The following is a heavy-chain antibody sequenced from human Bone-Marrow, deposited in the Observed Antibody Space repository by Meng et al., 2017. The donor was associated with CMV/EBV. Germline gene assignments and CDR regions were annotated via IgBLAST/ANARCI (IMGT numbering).Heavy chain of an antibody. CDR3: ARDNYYDSSHADY. V-gene: IGHV1-46*01. CDR1: GYTFTSYY. Sequence: ASVKVSCKASGYTFTSYYMHWVRQAPGQGLEWMGIINPSGGSTSYAQKFQGRVTMTRDTSISTAYMELSRLRSDDTAVYYCARDNYYDSSHADYWGQGTLVTVSS. CDR2: INPSGGST. J-gene: IGHJ4*02. D-gene: IGHD3-22*01.